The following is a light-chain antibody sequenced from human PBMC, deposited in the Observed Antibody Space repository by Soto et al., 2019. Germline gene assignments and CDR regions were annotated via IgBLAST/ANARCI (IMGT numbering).Light chain of an antibody. J-gene: IGKJ4*01. CDR1: QSVGRF. CDR2: DTS. V-gene: IGKV3-11*01. Sequence: EDVLTQSPVILSLSPGDRATLSCRSSQSVGRFLAWYQQNPGQAPRLLISDTSNRATGIPARFSGSGSGTDFTLTISSLEPEDFAVYYCQQRASWPLTFGGGTQVEIK. CDR3: QQRASWPLT.